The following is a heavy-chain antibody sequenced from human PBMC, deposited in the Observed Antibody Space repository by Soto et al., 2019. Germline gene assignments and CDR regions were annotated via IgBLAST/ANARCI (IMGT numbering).Heavy chain of an antibody. V-gene: IGHV3-73*02. CDR1: GFTFSDSP. J-gene: IGHJ5*02. D-gene: IGHD2-15*01. CDR3: TSHSPEDMRRT. CDR2: IRSKANNYAT. Sequence: EVQLVESGGGLVQPGGSLKLSCTASGFTFSDSPMHWVRQASGKGLEWVGRIRSKANNYATAYGASVKGRFTISRDDSKNTAHLQMNSLKTEDAAVYYCTSHSPEDMRRTWGQGTLVTVSS.